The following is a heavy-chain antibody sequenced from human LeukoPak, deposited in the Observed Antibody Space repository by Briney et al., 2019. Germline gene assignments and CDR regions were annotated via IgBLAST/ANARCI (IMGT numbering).Heavy chain of an antibody. V-gene: IGHV3-7*05. CDR3: ARVVVGVTNRFDP. CDR1: GFIFSSYW. D-gene: IGHD2-15*01. CDR2: INQAGSEK. J-gene: IGHJ5*02. Sequence: PGGSLRLSCAASGFIFSSYWMSWVRQAPGIGLEWVANINQAGSEKYYVDSVKGRFTISRDNAKNSLFLQMNSLRAEDTAVYFCARVVVGVTNRFDPWGQGTLVIVSS.